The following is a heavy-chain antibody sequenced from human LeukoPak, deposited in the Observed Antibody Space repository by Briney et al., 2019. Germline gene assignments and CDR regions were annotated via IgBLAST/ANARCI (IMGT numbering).Heavy chain of an antibody. Sequence: SETLSLTCTVSGGSISSYYWSWIRQPPGKGLEWIGYIYTSGSTNYNPSLKSRVTISVDTSKNQFSLKLSSVTAADTAVYYCARHERDRGYCYYMDVWGKGTTVTVSS. CDR1: GGSISSYY. J-gene: IGHJ6*03. CDR2: IYTSGST. V-gene: IGHV4-4*09. D-gene: IGHD1-14*01. CDR3: ARHERDRGYCYYMDV.